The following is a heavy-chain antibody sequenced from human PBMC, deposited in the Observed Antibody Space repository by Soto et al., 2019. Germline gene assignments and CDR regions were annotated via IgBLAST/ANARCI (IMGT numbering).Heavy chain of an antibody. CDR3: ARSPRGGVIVQYYFDY. Sequence: QVQLQESGPGLVKPSETLSLTCTVSGGSISSYYWSWIRQPPGKGLEWIGYIYYSGSTNYNPSLKSRVTMSVDTSKNQFSLKLSSVTAADTAVYYCARSPRGGVIVQYYFDYWGQGTLVTVSS. J-gene: IGHJ4*02. D-gene: IGHD3-16*02. V-gene: IGHV4-59*01. CDR1: GGSISSYY. CDR2: IYYSGST.